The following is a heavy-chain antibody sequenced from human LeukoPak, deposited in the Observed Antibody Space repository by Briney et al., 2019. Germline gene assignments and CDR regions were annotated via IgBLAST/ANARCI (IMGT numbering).Heavy chain of an antibody. CDR3: ARVDSSNWYEYRGYFDY. Sequence: PSETLSLTCTVSGGSISSYYWSWIRQPPGKGLEWIGYIYYSGSTNYNPSLKSRVTISVDTSKNQFPLKLSSVTAADTAVYYCARVDSSNWYEYRGYFDYWGQGTLVTVSS. CDR2: IYYSGST. V-gene: IGHV4-59*01. D-gene: IGHD6-13*01. CDR1: GGSISSYY. J-gene: IGHJ4*02.